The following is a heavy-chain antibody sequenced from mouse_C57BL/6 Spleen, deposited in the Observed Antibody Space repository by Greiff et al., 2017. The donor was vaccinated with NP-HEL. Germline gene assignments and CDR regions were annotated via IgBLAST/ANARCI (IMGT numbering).Heavy chain of an antibody. CDR3: ARRDSKGVYYYAMDY. Sequence: QVQLQQSGPELVKPGASVKISCKASGYAFSSSWMNWVKQRPGKGLEWIGRIYPGDGDTNYNGKFKGKATLTADKSSSTAYMQLSSLTSEDSAVYFCARRDSKGVYYYAMDYWGQGTSVTVSS. J-gene: IGHJ4*01. CDR1: GYAFSSSW. D-gene: IGHD1-3*01. V-gene: IGHV1-82*01. CDR2: IYPGDGDT.